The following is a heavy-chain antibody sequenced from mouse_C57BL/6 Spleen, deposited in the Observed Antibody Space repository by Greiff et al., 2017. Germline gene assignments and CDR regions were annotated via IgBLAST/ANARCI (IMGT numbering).Heavy chain of an antibody. V-gene: IGHV7-3*01. D-gene: IGHD1-1*01. CDR3: ARYSNYGFVY. CDR1: GFTFTDYY. J-gene: IGHJ2*01. Sequence: ELQLVESGGGLVQPGGSLSLSCAASGFTFTDYYMSWVRHPPGQALEWLGFIRNKANGYTTEYNASVKGRFTISRDNSQSILYRQMNALRAEDSATYYCARYSNYGFVYWGQGTTLTVSS. CDR2: IRNKANGYTT.